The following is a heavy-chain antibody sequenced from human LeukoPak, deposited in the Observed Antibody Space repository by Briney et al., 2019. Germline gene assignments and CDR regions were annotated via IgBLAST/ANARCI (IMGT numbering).Heavy chain of an antibody. CDR3: AKDFERGYYDFWSGPGPLFDY. D-gene: IGHD3-3*01. CDR2: ISGSGSST. V-gene: IGHV3-23*01. Sequence: GGSLRHSCAASGFTFSSYAMSWVRQAPGKGLEWVSAISGSGSSTYYADSVKGRFTISRDNSKNTLYLQMNSLRAEDTAVYYCAKDFERGYYDFWSGPGPLFDYWGQGTLVTVSS. J-gene: IGHJ4*02. CDR1: GFTFSSYA.